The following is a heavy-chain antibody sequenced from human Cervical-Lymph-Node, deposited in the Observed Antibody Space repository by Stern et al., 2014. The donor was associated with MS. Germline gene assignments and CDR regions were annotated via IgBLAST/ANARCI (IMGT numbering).Heavy chain of an antibody. CDR3: ARGGDDTSTVEPWLLVPNWFGP. CDR1: GYTFSSHY. Sequence: QMQLVQSGAEVKEPGASVKVSCKASGYTFSSHYIHWVRQAPGQGLEWMGVINPSGGSTTYAQIFQGRVTVTTATSPSTVHMELSSLRSEDTAVYYCARGGDDTSTVEPWLLVPNWFGPWGQGTQVTVSS. D-gene: IGHD3-22*01. CDR2: INPSGGST. V-gene: IGHV1-46*03. J-gene: IGHJ5*02.